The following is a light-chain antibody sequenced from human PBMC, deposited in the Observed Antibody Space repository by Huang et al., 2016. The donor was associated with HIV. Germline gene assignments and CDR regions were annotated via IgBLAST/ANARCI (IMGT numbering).Light chain of an antibody. CDR3: HQYNNWPQT. Sequence: EIVMTQSPATLSVSPGERATRSCRASQSVSNNLAWYLHKPGQAPNLLIYDASTRATGIPARFSGTGSETEFTLTISSLQSEDFAVYFCHQYNNWPQTFGQGTKVDIK. CDR2: DAS. V-gene: IGKV3-15*01. J-gene: IGKJ1*01. CDR1: QSVSNN.